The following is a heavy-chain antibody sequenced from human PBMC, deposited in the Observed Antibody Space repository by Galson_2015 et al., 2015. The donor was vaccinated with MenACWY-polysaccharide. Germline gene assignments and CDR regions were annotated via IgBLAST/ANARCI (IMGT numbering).Heavy chain of an antibody. CDR2: IKSKIDGGTT. D-gene: IGHD1-1*01. V-gene: IGHV3-15*01. CDR3: ARGVQLERKGRGDWFDP. J-gene: IGHJ5*02. Sequence: SLRLSCAASGFTFSNAWMSWVRQAPGKGLEWVGRIKSKIDGGTTDYGAPVKGRFTISRDDSKNTLYLQMNSLRAEDTAVYYCARGVQLERKGRGDWFDPWGQGTLVTVSS. CDR1: GFTFSNAW.